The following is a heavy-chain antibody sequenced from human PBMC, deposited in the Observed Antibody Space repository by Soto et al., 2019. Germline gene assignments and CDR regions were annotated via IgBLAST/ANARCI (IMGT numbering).Heavy chain of an antibody. CDR2: TYYRSKWYN. D-gene: IGHD3-10*01. CDR3: ARDSYYGSGSSDAFDI. Sequence: KQSQTLSLTCAISGESVSSNSAAWNWIRQSPSRGLEWLGRTYYRSKWYNDYAVSVKSRITINPDTSKNKFYLQLNSVTPEDTAVYYCARDSYYGSGSSDAFDIWGQGTMVTVSS. J-gene: IGHJ3*02. CDR1: GESVSSNSAA. V-gene: IGHV6-1*01.